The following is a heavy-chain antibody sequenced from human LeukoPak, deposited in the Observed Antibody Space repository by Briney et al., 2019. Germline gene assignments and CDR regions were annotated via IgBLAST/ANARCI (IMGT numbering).Heavy chain of an antibody. CDR1: GGSFSNYY. V-gene: IGHV4-34*01. CDR2: ITHSGST. D-gene: IGHD4-17*01. CDR3: APIFGDYSDFDY. Sequence: SETLSLTCAVHGGSFSNYYWSWIRQPPGKGLEWIGEITHSGSTNYNPSLKSRVSISVDTSKNQFSLRLTSVTAADTAVYYCAPIFGDYSDFDYWGQGTLVTVSS. J-gene: IGHJ4*01.